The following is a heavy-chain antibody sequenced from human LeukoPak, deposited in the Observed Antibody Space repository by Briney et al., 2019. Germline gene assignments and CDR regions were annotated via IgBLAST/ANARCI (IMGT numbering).Heavy chain of an antibody. V-gene: IGHV3-7*01. Sequence: GGSLRLSCAASGFTFSSYSMNWVRQAPGKGLEWVANIKQDGSEKYYVDSVKGRFTISRDNAKNSLYLQMNSLRAEDTAVYYCARDDSTSSYFDYWGQGTLVTVSS. CDR3: ARDDSTSSYFDY. J-gene: IGHJ4*02. CDR2: IKQDGSEK. CDR1: GFTFSSYS. D-gene: IGHD6-6*01.